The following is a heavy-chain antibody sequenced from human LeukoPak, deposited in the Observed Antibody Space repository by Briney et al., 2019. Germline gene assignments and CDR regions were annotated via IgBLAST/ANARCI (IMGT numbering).Heavy chain of an antibody. V-gene: IGHV4-59*08. D-gene: IGHD5-18*01. CDR3: ARLPRGYNYGTEYYWFFDL. Sequence: KPSETLSLTCTVSGVSISSYYWSWIRQPPGKGLEWIGYIYYSGSTNYNPSLKSRVTISVDTSKSQFSLNLSSVTAADTAVYYCARLPRGYNYGTEYYWFFDLWGRGTLVTVSS. CDR1: GVSISSYY. J-gene: IGHJ2*01. CDR2: IYYSGST.